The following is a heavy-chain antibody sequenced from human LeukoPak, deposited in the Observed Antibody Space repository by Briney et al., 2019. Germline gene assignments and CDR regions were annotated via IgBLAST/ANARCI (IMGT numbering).Heavy chain of an antibody. CDR3: AWSGCSSTSWYVPGAFDI. V-gene: IGHV5-51*01. J-gene: IGHJ3*02. CDR2: IYPGDSGT. CDR1: GYSFTSYW. D-gene: IGHD2-2*01. Sequence: GESLKILCKGSGYSFTSYWIGWVRQMPGRGLEWMGIIYPGDSGTRYSASFQGRFTISADKSISTAYLQWSSLKASDTAMYYCAWSGCSSTSWYVPGAFDIWGQGTMVTVSS.